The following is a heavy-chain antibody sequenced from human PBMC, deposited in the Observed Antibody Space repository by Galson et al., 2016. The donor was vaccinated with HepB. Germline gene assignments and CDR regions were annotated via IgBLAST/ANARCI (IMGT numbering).Heavy chain of an antibody. CDR2: ISYDRSNK. J-gene: IGHJ5*02. CDR3: AKDAGQQWPDLYNWFDP. Sequence: SLRLSCAASGFTFSSYGMHWVRQAPGKGLEWVAVISYDRSNKYYADSVKGRFTISRDNSKNTLYLQMKSLRAEDTAVYYCAKDAGQQWPDLYNWFDPWGQGTLVTVSS. V-gene: IGHV3-30*18. D-gene: IGHD5-18*01. CDR1: GFTFSSYG.